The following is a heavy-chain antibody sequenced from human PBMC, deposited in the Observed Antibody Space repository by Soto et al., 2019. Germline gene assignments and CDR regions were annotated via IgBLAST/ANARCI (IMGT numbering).Heavy chain of an antibody. J-gene: IGHJ6*02. CDR3: ARSFYGSGSYYEGFFFYGMDV. Sequence: GGSLRLSCAASGFTLSSYAMHWVRQAPGKGLEWVALISYDGTNKFHADSVKGRFTISRDNSRNTLYLQMNSLRAEDTAVYYCARSFYGSGSYYEGFFFYGMDVWGQGTTVTVSS. V-gene: IGHV3-30-3*01. D-gene: IGHD3-10*01. CDR1: GFTLSSYA. CDR2: ISYDGTNK.